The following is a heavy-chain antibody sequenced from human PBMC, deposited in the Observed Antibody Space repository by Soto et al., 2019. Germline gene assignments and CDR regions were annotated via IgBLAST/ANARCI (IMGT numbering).Heavy chain of an antibody. Sequence: SETLSLTCTVSGGSMSSYYWTWIRQPAGKGLEWIGRVYSSGGTHYSPSLKSRVTISLDTSKNQFSLRLLSVTDADTAVYYCARGQRFSDWFDPWGQGTLVTVSS. D-gene: IGHD3-3*01. J-gene: IGHJ5*02. V-gene: IGHV4-4*07. CDR3: ARGQRFSDWFDP. CDR1: GGSMSSYY. CDR2: VYSSGGT.